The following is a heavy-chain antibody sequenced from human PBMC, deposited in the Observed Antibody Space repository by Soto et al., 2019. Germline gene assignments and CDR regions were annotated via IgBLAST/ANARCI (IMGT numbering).Heavy chain of an antibody. CDR1: GGSISSSSYY. J-gene: IGHJ5*02. D-gene: IGHD3-16*02. CDR3: ARSYLDWFDP. V-gene: IGHV4-39*01. CDR2: IYYSGST. Sequence: QLQLQESGPGLVKPSETLSLTCTVSGGSISSSSYYWGWIRQPPGKGLEWIGSIYYSGSTYYNPSLQCRVTISVDTSKNQFSLMLSSVTAADTAVYYCARSYLDWFDPLGQGTLVTVSS.